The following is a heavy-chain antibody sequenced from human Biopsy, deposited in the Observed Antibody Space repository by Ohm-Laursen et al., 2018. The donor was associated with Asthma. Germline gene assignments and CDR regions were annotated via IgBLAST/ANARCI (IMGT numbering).Heavy chain of an antibody. CDR3: ARCQVGYSSGWSLLLKKIYYSGMDV. V-gene: IGHV1-69*01. D-gene: IGHD6-19*01. CDR2: IMTGFGTT. CDR1: GATFSNFS. Sequence: SSVTASCHAHGATFSNFSTSWARQAPGQGLEWLGGIMTGFGTTNYAQKFQGRVTITADETTSTAYMEVTSLRSEDTAIYYCARCQVGYSSGWSLLLKKIYYSGMDVWGQGTAVTVSS. J-gene: IGHJ6*02.